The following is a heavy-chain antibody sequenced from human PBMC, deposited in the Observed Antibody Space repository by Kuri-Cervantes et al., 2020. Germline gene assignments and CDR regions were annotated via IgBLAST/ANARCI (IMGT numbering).Heavy chain of an antibody. CDR3: AREWDSSADY. J-gene: IGHJ4*02. CDR1: GYTFTQFH. D-gene: IGHD6-19*01. Sequence: ASVKVSCKASGYTFTQFHIHWVRQAPGQGLEWMGIINPSGGSTSYAQKFQGRVTMTRDTSTSTVYMELSSLRSEDTAVYYCAREWDSSADYWGQGTLVTVSS. V-gene: IGHV1-46*01. CDR2: INPSGGST.